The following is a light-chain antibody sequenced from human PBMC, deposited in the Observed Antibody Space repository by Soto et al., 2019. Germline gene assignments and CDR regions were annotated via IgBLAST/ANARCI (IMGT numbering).Light chain of an antibody. CDR3: KQYDSYRT. V-gene: IGKV1-5*03. Sequence: DIQMPQSPSTLSASVGDRVTITCRASQSISIWLAWYQQKPGKAPQLLIYKKSILESGVQSRFSGSGSGTEFTLTIRRLKPDDFETYYRKQYDSYRTFGQGTKVDIK. CDR2: KKS. J-gene: IGKJ1*01. CDR1: QSISIW.